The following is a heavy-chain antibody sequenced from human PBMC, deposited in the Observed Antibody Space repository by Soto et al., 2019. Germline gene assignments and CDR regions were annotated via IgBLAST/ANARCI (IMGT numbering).Heavy chain of an antibody. CDR3: ASSQKGYNWSYFDH. Sequence: LETLSLTCAVSGGSISGSYYYWGWLRQSPGRGPEWIGSVFYTGFTSYNPSLESRVSVSVDTSKNQFSLKVSAVTAADTAVYYCASSQKGYNWSYFDHWGQGALVTVSS. V-gene: IGHV4-39*01. J-gene: IGHJ4*02. D-gene: IGHD1-20*01. CDR2: VFYTGFT. CDR1: GGSISGSYYY.